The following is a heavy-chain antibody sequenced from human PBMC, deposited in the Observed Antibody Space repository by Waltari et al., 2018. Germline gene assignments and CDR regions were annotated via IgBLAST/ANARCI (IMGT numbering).Heavy chain of an antibody. CDR3: ARALMPVVNAPFWFDS. CDR2: IKQDEIEK. J-gene: IGHJ5*01. Sequence: EVQLVESGGGLVQPGGSLRLSCTASGFIFRNYWMSWVRQAPGKGLEGGAKIKQDEIEKKYANSVKGRFTISRDNAKDSLSLHMNSLRVEDTAVYYCARALMPVVNAPFWFDSWGQGALVTVSS. V-gene: IGHV3-7*04. D-gene: IGHD2-21*01. CDR1: GFIFRNYW.